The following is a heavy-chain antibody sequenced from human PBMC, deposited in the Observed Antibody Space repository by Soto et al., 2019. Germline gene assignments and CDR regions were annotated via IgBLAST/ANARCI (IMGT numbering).Heavy chain of an antibody. CDR1: GGSISSHY. CDR2: IYYRGST. D-gene: IGHD1-26*01. V-gene: IGHV4-59*11. J-gene: IGHJ6*02. CDR3: ARDGREASGMDV. Sequence: SETLSLTCTASGGSISSHYWSWVRQAPGKGLEWIGHIYYRGSTNYNPSLRSRSTISVDTSKNQFSLKLNSVTTADTAVYYCARDGREASGMDVWGQGTKVTVSS.